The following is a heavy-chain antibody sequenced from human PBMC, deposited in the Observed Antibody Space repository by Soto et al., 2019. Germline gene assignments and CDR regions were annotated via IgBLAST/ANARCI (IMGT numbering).Heavy chain of an antibody. V-gene: IGHV2-26*01. CDR2: IFSNDGK. Sequence: QVTLKGSGPVLVKPTETLTLTCTVSGFSLSNARMGVSWIRQPPGKALEWLAHIFSNDGKSYSTSLKSRLTISKDTSKSQVVLTMTNMDPVDTATYYCARILSGIAAAGLFDYWGQGTLVTASS. D-gene: IGHD6-13*01. CDR1: GFSLSNARMG. J-gene: IGHJ4*02. CDR3: ARILSGIAAAGLFDY.